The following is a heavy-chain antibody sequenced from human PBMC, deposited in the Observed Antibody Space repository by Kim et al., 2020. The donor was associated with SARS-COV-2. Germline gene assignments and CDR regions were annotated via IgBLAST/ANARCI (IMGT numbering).Heavy chain of an antibody. CDR1: GFKFSDYS. D-gene: IGHD1-26*01. V-gene: IGHV3-23*01. CDR3: AKEYDSVAYYHYSI. Sequence: GGSLRLSCAASGFKFSDYSMSWVRQAPGKGLEWVSLIRPRGAAASYADSFQGRFTVSRDDSINTLFVQMSGLKAEDTATYYCAKEYDSVAYYHYSIWGQGIVVTVSS. CDR2: IRPRGAAA. J-gene: IGHJ4*02.